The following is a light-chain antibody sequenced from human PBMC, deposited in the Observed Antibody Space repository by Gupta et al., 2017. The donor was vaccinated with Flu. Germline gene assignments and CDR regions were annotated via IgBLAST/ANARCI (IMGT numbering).Light chain of an antibody. Sequence: TGTTSSIGGSDDFTWYPHLPAPAPNLLIYCNNSRRSAVPARFSGSKYATSAAITTTWLQAEDAADYYCQSEETSRSGLVFGGGTKLTVL. CDR3: QSEETSRSGLV. CDR1: TSSIGGSDD. J-gene: IGLJ2*01. CDR2: CNN. V-gene: IGLV1-40*01.